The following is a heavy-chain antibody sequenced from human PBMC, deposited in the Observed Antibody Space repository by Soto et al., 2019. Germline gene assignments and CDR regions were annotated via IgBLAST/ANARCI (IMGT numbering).Heavy chain of an antibody. CDR3: AGAVDLLFGYLSDYSYYYMDV. V-gene: IGHV1-18*01. CDR1: GYTFTSYG. Sequence: QVQLVQAGAEVKKPGASVKVSCKASGYTFTSYGIIWVRQAPGQGLEWMGWISAYNGNTNYAQKLQGRVTMTTDTSTSTAYMELRSLRSDDTAGYYCAGAVDLLFGYLSDYSYYYMDVWGKGTTVTVSS. J-gene: IGHJ6*03. CDR2: ISAYNGNT. D-gene: IGHD3-10*02.